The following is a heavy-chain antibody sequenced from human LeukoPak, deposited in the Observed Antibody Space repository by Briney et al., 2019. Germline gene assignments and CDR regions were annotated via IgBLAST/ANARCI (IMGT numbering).Heavy chain of an antibody. CDR3: ARASGYRSGWYVGYFDY. D-gene: IGHD6-19*01. CDR1: GFTFSSYS. J-gene: IGHJ4*02. Sequence: GGSLRLSCAASGFTFSSYSLNWVRQAPGKGLEWGSSISSSSSYIYYTDSVKGRFTISRDSAKNSLYLQMNSLRAEDTAVYYCARASGYRSGWYVGYFDYWGQGTLVTVSS. CDR2: ISSSSSYI. V-gene: IGHV3-21*01.